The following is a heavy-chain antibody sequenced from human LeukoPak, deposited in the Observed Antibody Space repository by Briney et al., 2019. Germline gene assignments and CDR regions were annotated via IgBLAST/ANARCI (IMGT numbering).Heavy chain of an antibody. D-gene: IGHD6-19*01. CDR1: GFTFSSYA. CDR3: AKDRIAVAGTRGFNWFDP. V-gene: IGHV3-23*01. J-gene: IGHJ5*02. Sequence: GGSLRLSCAASGFTFSSYAMSWVRQAPGKGLEWVSAISGSGGNTYYADSVRGRFTISRDNSKNTLYLQMNSLRAEDTAVYYCAKDRIAVAGTRGFNWFDPWGQGTLSPSPQ. CDR2: ISGSGGNT.